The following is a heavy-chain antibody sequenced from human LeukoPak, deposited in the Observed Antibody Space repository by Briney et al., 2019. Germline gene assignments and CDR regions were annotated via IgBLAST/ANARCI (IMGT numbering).Heavy chain of an antibody. J-gene: IGHJ4*02. CDR2: IKSKTDGGTT. CDR3: TTDEETGRFYCDY. V-gene: IGHV3-15*01. D-gene: IGHD3-10*01. Sequence: GGALRLSCAASGFTFSNAWMSWVRQAPGKGPEWVGRIKSKTDGGTTDYAAPVKGRFTISRDDSKNTLYLQMNSLKTEDTAVYYCTTDEETGRFYCDYWGQGTRVTVSS. CDR1: GFTFSNAW.